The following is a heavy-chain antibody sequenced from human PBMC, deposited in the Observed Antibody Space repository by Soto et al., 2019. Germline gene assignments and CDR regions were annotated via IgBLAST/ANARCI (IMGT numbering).Heavy chain of an antibody. V-gene: IGHV4-61*01. Sequence: SETLSLTCAVSGDSVSNDNYYWSWIRQPPGKGLEWIGYIYYSGTTNYNSYLKSRLSLSVDMSKNQFSLKLASVTAADTAVYFCARSQRGRTAFTFDYWGQGALVTVSS. D-gene: IGHD3-16*01. CDR1: GDSVSNDNYY. CDR3: ARSQRGRTAFTFDY. CDR2: IYYSGTT. J-gene: IGHJ4*02.